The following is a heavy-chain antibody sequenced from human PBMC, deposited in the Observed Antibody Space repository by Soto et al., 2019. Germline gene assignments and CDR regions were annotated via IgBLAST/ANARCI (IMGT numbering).Heavy chain of an antibody. J-gene: IGHJ4*02. Sequence: GGSLRLSCAASGFIFRNFAMHWVRRAPGKGLEWVATISGDGNDKYYPDSMKGRFTISRDNFNNTLYLQLNSLRPEDTAVYHCVQGASTAHQPLDSWGQGVLVTVSS. V-gene: IGHV3-30*03. CDR2: ISGDGNDK. CDR3: VQGASTAHQPLDS. D-gene: IGHD1-26*01. CDR1: GFIFRNFA.